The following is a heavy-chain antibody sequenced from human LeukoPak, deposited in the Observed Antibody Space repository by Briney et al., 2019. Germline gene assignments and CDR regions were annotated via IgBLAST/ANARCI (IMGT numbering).Heavy chain of an antibody. CDR3: ARVQSSELRFLEWLPDY. Sequence: ASVKVSCKASGGTFSSYAISWVRQAPGQGLEWMGRIIPILGIANYAQKFQGRVTITADKSTSTAYMELSSLRSEDTAVYYCARVQSSELRFLEWLPDYWGQGTLVTASS. V-gene: IGHV1-69*04. CDR1: GGTFSSYA. J-gene: IGHJ4*02. D-gene: IGHD3-3*01. CDR2: IIPILGIA.